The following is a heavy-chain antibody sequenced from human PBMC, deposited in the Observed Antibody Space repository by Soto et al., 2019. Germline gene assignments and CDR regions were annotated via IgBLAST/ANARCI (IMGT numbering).Heavy chain of an antibody. V-gene: IGHV4-59*08. Sequence: SETLSLTCTVSGGSISSYYWSWIRQPPGKGLEWIGYIYYSGSTNYNPSLKSRVTISVDTSKNQFSLKLSSVTAADTAVYYCARHTRGSSGYQKPHYYYYYYMDVWGKGTTVTVS. J-gene: IGHJ6*03. CDR3: ARHTRGSSGYQKPHYYYYYYMDV. D-gene: IGHD3-3*01. CDR2: IYYSGST. CDR1: GGSISSYY.